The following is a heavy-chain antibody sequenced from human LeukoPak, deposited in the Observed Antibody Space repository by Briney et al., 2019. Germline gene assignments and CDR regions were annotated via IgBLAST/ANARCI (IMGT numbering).Heavy chain of an antibody. CDR3: ARDQPYYDFWSGYARTTRYFDL. V-gene: IGHV1-69*05. D-gene: IGHD3-3*01. CDR1: GGTFSSYA. J-gene: IGHJ2*01. Sequence: GASVKVSCKASGGTFSSYAIAWVRQAPGQGLEWMGGVIPIFGTPNYAQKFQGRVTITTDESTSTAYMELSSLRSEDTAVYYCARDQPYYDFWSGYARTTRYFDLWGRGTLVTVSS. CDR2: VIPIFGTP.